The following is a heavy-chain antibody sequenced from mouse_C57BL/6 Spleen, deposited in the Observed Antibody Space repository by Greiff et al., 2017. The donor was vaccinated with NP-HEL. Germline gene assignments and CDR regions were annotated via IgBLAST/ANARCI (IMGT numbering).Heavy chain of an antibody. CDR1: GYTFTSYW. CDR2: IHPNSGST. CDR3: ARDGSSYDAMDY. Sequence: QVQLQQPGAELVKPGASVKLSCKASGYTFTSYWMHWVKQRPGQGLEWIGMIHPNSGSTNYNEKFKSKATLTVDKSSSTAYMQRSSLTSEDSAVYYCARDGSSYDAMDYWGQGTSVTVSS. V-gene: IGHV1-64*01. D-gene: IGHD1-1*01. J-gene: IGHJ4*01.